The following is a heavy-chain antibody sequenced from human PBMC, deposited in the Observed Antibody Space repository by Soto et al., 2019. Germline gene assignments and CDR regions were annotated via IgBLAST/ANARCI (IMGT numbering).Heavy chain of an antibody. CDR3: ASVTFGGVVLAH. CDR1: AASFSKYY. V-gene: IGHV4-59*01. J-gene: IGHJ4*02. D-gene: IGHD3-16*01. Sequence: SETMSLTCTVSAASFSKYYWSWIRQPPGKGLEWIGYIYFNGNTNYNPSLKRRVTISIDTSKKQISLNLTSVTDADTAVYYCASVTFGGVVLAHWGQGTLVTVS. CDR2: IYFNGNT.